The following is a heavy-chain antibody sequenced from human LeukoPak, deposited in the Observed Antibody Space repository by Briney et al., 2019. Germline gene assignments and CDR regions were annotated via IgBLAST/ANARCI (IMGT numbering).Heavy chain of an antibody. Sequence: PGGCLRLSCAVSGFTFRSYWMHWVRQVAGRGLAWVLRISSDGSTTNYADSVKGRFTISRDNAKNTLYLQMNRRRAEDTAVYYCASDDTRSYRCDKWGQRTILTVSS. CDR3: ASDDTRSYRCDK. V-gene: IGHV3-74*01. CDR2: ISSDGSTT. CDR1: GFTFRSYW. J-gene: IGHJ4*02. D-gene: IGHD3-16*02.